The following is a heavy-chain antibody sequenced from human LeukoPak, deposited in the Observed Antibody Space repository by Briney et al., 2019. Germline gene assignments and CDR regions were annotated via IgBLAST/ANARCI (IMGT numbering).Heavy chain of an antibody. CDR3: ATTDYGGKGSDP. CDR1: GGSIGSSSYY. V-gene: IGHV4-39*01. D-gene: IGHD4-23*01. CDR2: IYYSGST. J-gene: IGHJ5*02. Sequence: SETLSLTCTVSGGSIGSSSYYWGWIRQPPGKGLEWIGSIYYSGSTYYNPSLKSRVTISVDTSKNQFSLKLSSVTAADTAVYYCATTDYGGKGSDPWGQGTLVTVSS.